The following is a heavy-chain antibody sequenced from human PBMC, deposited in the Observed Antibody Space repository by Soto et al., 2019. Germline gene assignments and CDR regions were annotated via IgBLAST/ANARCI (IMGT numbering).Heavy chain of an antibody. D-gene: IGHD6-13*01. CDR2: ISSSSSYI. CDR3: ARVERRIAAATTQY. Sequence: EVQLVESGGGLVNPGGSLRLSCAASGFTFSSYSMNWVRQAPGKGLEWVSAISSSSSYIYYADSVKGRVTISRDNAKNSLYLQMNSLRAEDTAVYYCARVERRIAAATTQYWGQGTLVTVSS. V-gene: IGHV3-21*01. J-gene: IGHJ4*02. CDR1: GFTFSSYS.